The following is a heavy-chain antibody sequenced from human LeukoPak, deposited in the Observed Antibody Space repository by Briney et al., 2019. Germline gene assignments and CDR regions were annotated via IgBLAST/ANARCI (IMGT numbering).Heavy chain of an antibody. CDR1: GASISNYY. D-gene: IGHD1-26*01. J-gene: IGHJ4*02. V-gene: IGHV4-4*09. CDR3: ARLGSYHDF. Sequence: SETLSLTCTVSGASISNYYWSWIRQTPEKGLEWMGHIHSSGGSSYYPSLKSRLTPSIDTSRNQLSLKLPSVTAADTAIYFCARLGSYHDFWGQGALVTVSS. CDR2: IHSSGGS.